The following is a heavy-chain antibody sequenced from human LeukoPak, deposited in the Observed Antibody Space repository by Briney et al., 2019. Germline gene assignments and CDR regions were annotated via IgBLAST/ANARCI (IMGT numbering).Heavy chain of an antibody. Sequence: TGGSLRLSCAASGFTFSSYEMNWVRQAPGKGLEWVSYIRSSGSTIYYADSVKGRFTISRDNVKNSLYLQMNSLRAEGTAVYYCARDVKYSSGLYYYYGMDVWGQGTTVTVSS. CDR1: GFTFSSYE. J-gene: IGHJ6*02. CDR2: IRSSGSTI. D-gene: IGHD6-19*01. CDR3: ARDVKYSSGLYYYYGMDV. V-gene: IGHV3-48*03.